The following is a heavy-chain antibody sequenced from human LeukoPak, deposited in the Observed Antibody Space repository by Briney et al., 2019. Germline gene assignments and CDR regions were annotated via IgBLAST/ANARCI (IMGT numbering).Heavy chain of an antibody. D-gene: IGHD6-13*01. CDR3: ARGRGADSSSGGEVDY. CDR1: GYTFTGYY. Sequence: ASVKVSCKASGYTFTGYYMHWVRQAPGQGLEWMGWINPNSGGTNYAQKFQGRVTMTRDTSISTAYMELSRLRSDDTAVYYCARGRGADSSSGGEVDYWGQGTLVTVSS. V-gene: IGHV1-2*02. CDR2: INPNSGGT. J-gene: IGHJ4*02.